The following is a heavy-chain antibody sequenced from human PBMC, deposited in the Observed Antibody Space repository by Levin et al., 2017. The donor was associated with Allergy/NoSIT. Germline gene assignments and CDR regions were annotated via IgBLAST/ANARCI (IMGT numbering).Heavy chain of an antibody. D-gene: IGHD6-13*01. Sequence: SVKVSCKASGGTFSSYAISWVRQAPGQGLEWMGGIIPIFGTANYAQKFQGRVTITADESTSTAYMELSSLRSEDTAVYYCARDSGGYDWWSKGDEREPIAAAGINAFDSWGQGTMVTVSS. V-gene: IGHV1-69*13. CDR2: IIPIFGTA. CDR1: GGTFSSYA. J-gene: IGHJ3*02. CDR3: ARDSGGYDWWSKGDEREPIAAAGINAFDS.